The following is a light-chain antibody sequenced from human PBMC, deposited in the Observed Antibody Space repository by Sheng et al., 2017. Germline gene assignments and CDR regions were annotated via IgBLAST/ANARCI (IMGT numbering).Light chain of an antibody. Sequence: EIVLTQSPATLSLSPGERATLSCRASQSVSSYLAWYQQKPGQAPRLLIYDASNRATGIPARFSGSGSGTDFTLTISSLEPEDFAVYYCQQRSNWPRTFGQDRRWNTN. CDR1: QSVSSY. CDR2: DAS. V-gene: IGKV3-11*01. CDR3: QQRSNWPRT. J-gene: IGKJ1*01.